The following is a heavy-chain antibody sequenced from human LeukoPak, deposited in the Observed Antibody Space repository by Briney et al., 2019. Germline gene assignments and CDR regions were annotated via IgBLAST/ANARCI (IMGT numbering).Heavy chain of an antibody. CDR2: IYYSGST. Sequence: SETLSLTCTVSGDSITTTNYYWGWIRQPPGKGLEWIGYIYYSGSTNYNPSLKSRVTISVDTSKNQFSLKLSSVTAADTAVYYCARGPVGGTTYNDGDAFDIWGQGTMVTVSS. D-gene: IGHD1-7*01. J-gene: IGHJ3*02. CDR3: ARGPVGGTTYNDGDAFDI. CDR1: GDSITTTNYY. V-gene: IGHV4-61*05.